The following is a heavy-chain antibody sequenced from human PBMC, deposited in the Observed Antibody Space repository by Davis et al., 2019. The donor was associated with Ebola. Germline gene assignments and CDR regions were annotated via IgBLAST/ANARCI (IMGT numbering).Heavy chain of an antibody. V-gene: IGHV4-61*01. J-gene: IGHJ3*02. D-gene: IGHD6-19*01. CDR3: ARGWLVSAFDI. Sequence: PSETLSLTCTVSGYSISSGYYWGWIRQPPGKGLEWIGYVYYSGSTNYNPSLESRVTISVDTSKNQFSLNLSSVTAADTAVYYCARGWLVSAFDIWGQGTMVTVSS. CDR2: VYYSGST. CDR1: GYSISSGYY.